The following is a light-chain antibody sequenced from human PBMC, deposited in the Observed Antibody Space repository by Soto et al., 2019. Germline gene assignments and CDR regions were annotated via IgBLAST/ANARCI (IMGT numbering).Light chain of an antibody. CDR1: XSDVGGYNY. CDR3: YSYAGSHNV. Sequence: QSALTQPPSASGSPGQSVXISCTGTXSDVGGYNYVSWYQQHPGRAPRLMIYEVNKRPSGVPDRFSGSKSGDTASLTVSGLQAEDEADYYCYSYAGSHNVFGTGTKLTVL. V-gene: IGLV2-8*01. CDR2: EVN. J-gene: IGLJ1*01.